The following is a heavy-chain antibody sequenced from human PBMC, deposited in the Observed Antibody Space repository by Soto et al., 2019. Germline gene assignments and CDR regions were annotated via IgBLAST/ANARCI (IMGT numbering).Heavy chain of an antibody. CDR3: ARHNYGSGSTYFDY. Sequence: PSDTLSLTCTVSGGSSSSYYLSWIRKPPGKGLEWIGYIYYSGSTNYNPSLKSRVTISVDTSKNQFSLKLNSMTAADTAVYYCARHNYGSGSTYFDYRGKGTLVTSPQ. CDR2: IYYSGST. V-gene: IGHV4-59*08. J-gene: IGHJ4*02. CDR1: GGSSSSYY. D-gene: IGHD3-10*01.